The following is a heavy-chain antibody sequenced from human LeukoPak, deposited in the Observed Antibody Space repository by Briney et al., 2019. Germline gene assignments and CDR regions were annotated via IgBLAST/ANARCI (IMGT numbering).Heavy chain of an antibody. V-gene: IGHV1-46*01. Sequence: GASVKVSCKASGYTFTSYYMHWVRQAPGQGLEWMGIINPSGGSTSYAQKFQGRVAMTRDTSTSTAYMELSRLRSDDTAVYYCARVGYYYDSSGYFFDYWGQGTLVTVSS. CDR1: GYTFTSYY. CDR3: ARVGYYYDSSGYFFDY. D-gene: IGHD3-22*01. CDR2: INPSGGST. J-gene: IGHJ4*02.